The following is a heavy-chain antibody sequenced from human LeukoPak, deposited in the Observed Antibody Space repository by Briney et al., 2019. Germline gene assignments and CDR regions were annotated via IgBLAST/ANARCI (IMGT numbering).Heavy chain of an antibody. Sequence: CGPTLVKPTQTLTLTCTFSGFSLSTSGVGVGWIRQPPGKALEWLALIYWNDDMRYSPSLKSRLTITKDTSKNQVVLTMTNMDPVDTATYYCAHSFPSGREAGYCNSNACLNWFDPWGQGTLVTVSS. CDR2: IYWNDDM. J-gene: IGHJ5*02. CDR3: AHSFPSGREAGYCNSNACLNWFDP. V-gene: IGHV2-5*01. CDR1: GFSLSTSGVG. D-gene: IGHD2-2*01.